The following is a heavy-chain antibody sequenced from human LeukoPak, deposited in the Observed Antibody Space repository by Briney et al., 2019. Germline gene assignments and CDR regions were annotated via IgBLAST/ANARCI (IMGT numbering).Heavy chain of an antibody. V-gene: IGHV3-23*01. Sequence: PGGSLRLSCAASGFTFSAHAMAWVRQAPGKGLEWVSGIGGLGGSTYYAGSVKGRFTISRDNSGNTLYLEMNSLRADDTAVYYCARDPGVVAFHYFDFWGQGTLVTVSS. J-gene: IGHJ4*02. D-gene: IGHD3-3*01. CDR1: GFTFSAHA. CDR2: IGGLGGST. CDR3: ARDPGVVAFHYFDF.